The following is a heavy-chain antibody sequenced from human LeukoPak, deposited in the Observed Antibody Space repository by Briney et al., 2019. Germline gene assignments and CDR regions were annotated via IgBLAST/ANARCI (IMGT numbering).Heavy chain of an antibody. J-gene: IGHJ3*02. CDR3: ARGRIAVAGTTAAFDI. V-gene: IGHV1-69*13. CDR2: IIPIFGTA. Sequence: ASVKVSCNASGGTFSSYAISWVRQPPGHGLEWMGGIIPIFGTANYAQKFQGRVTITADESTSTAYMELSSLRSEDTAVYYCARGRIAVAGTTAAFDIWGQGTMVTVSS. D-gene: IGHD6-19*01. CDR1: GGTFSSYA.